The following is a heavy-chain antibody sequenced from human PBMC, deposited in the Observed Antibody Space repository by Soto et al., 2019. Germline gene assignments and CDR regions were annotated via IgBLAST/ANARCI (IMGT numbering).Heavy chain of an antibody. CDR2: ISGSGGST. J-gene: IGHJ4*02. Sequence: SGGSLRLSCAASGFTFSSYAMSWVRQAPGKGLEWVSAISGSGGSTYYADSVKGRFTISRDNSKSTLYLQMNSLRAEDTALYYCAKDWVRFDYWGQGTLVTVSS. V-gene: IGHV3-23*01. CDR1: GFTFSSYA. CDR3: AKDWVRFDY. D-gene: IGHD3-16*01.